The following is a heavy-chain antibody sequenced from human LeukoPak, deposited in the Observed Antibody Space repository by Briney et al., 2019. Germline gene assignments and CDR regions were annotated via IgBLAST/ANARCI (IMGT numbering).Heavy chain of an antibody. V-gene: IGHV3-48*03. Sequence: PGGSLRLSCAASGFTFSSYEMNWVRQAPGKGLEWVSYISSSGSTIYYADSVKGRFTISRDNSKNTLYLQMNSLRAEDTAVYYCAKDLLVVVTTLHWGQGTLVTVSS. CDR1: GFTFSSYE. CDR2: ISSSGSTI. D-gene: IGHD2-15*01. CDR3: AKDLLVVVTTLH. J-gene: IGHJ4*02.